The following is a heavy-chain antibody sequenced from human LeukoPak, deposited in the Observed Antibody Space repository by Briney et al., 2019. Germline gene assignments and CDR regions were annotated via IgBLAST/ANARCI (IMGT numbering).Heavy chain of an antibody. J-gene: IGHJ5*02. V-gene: IGHV4-39*07. CDR3: TRDTGTTGELKFDP. D-gene: IGHD4-17*01. CDR1: GGSISSSSYY. Sequence: SETLSLTCTVSGGSISSSSYYWGWIRQPPGKGLEWIGSIYYSGSTYYNPSFKSRVTMSVDTSKSQFSLNLMSVTAADTAVYYCTRDTGTTGELKFDPWGQGTLVTVSS. CDR2: IYYSGST.